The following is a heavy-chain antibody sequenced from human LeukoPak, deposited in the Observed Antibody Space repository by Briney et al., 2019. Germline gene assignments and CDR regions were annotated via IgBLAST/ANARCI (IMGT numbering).Heavy chain of an antibody. CDR3: ARVKYYGSGSGSAPSFDY. CDR1: GFTSSIYA. J-gene: IGHJ4*02. V-gene: IGHV3-48*03. CDR2: TRSSGNYT. Sequence: GRSRTLSRPTEGFTSSIYAMNWDRQAPGKGLEWVSHTRSSGNYTNYADSVKGPLTLSRDHAQHSLYLQMASLRGKDTSVYFCARVKYYGSGSGSAPSFDYWGQGTLVTISS. D-gene: IGHD3-10*01.